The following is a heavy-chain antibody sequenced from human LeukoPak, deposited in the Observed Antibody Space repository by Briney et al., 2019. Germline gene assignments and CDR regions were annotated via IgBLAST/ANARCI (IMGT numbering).Heavy chain of an antibody. CDR3: AKVCGNDYYDSSGSTSDY. CDR2: ISSSSSYI. Sequence: GGSLRLSCAASGFTFSSYSMNWVRQAPGKGLEWVSSISSSSSYIYYADSVKGRFTISRDNAKNSLYLQMNSLRAEDTAVYYRAKVCGNDYYDSSGSTSDYWGQGTLVTVSS. V-gene: IGHV3-21*01. D-gene: IGHD3-22*01. CDR1: GFTFSSYS. J-gene: IGHJ4*02.